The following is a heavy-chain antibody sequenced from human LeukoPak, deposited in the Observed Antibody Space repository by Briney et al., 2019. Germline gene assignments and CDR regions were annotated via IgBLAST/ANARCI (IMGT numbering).Heavy chain of an antibody. CDR2: ISSSSSYI. Sequence: GGSLRLSCAASGFTFSSYSMNWVRQAPGKGLEWVSSISSSSSYIYYTDSVKGRFTISRDNSKNTLYLQMNSLRAEDTAVYYCARGHLPTIFDYWGQGTLVTVSS. CDR1: GFTFSSYS. D-gene: IGHD5-12*01. V-gene: IGHV3-21*04. CDR3: ARGHLPTIFDY. J-gene: IGHJ4*02.